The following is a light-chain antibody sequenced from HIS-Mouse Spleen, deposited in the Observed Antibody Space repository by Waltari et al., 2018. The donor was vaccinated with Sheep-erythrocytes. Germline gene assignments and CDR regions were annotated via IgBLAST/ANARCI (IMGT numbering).Light chain of an antibody. Sequence: SYELTQPPSVSVSPGQTARITCPGDKLGDKYACWYQQKPGQSPLLVIYQDSKRPSGIPERFSGSNSGNTATLTISGTQAMDEADYYCQAWDSSTAVFGGGTKLTVL. CDR3: QAWDSSTAV. CDR1: KLGDKY. J-gene: IGLJ2*01. V-gene: IGLV3-1*01. CDR2: QDS.